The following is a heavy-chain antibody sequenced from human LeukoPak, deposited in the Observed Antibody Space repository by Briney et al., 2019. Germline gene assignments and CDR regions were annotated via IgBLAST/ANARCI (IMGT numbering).Heavy chain of an antibody. CDR2: INHSGST. Sequence: SETLSLTCAVYGGSFSGYYWSWIRQPPGKGLEWLGEINHSGSTNYNPSLRSRVTISVDTSKNQFSLKLSSVTAADTAIYYCARAVIVVAAATQRNWFDPWGQGTLVTVSS. D-gene: IGHD2-15*01. J-gene: IGHJ5*02. CDR1: GGSFSGYY. V-gene: IGHV4-34*01. CDR3: ARAVIVVAAATQRNWFDP.